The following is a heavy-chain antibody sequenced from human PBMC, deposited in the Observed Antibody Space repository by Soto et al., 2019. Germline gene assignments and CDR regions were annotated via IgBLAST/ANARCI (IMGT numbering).Heavy chain of an antibody. CDR1: GYSFTSYW. CDR3: ARHVSSGSYLDDHWFDP. CDR2: IYPGDSDT. D-gene: IGHD1-26*01. J-gene: IGHJ5*02. Sequence: EVQLVQSGAEVKKPGESLKISCKGSGYSFTSYWIGWVRQMPGNGLEWMGIIYPGDSDTRYSPSFQGQVTISADKSISTAYLQWSSLKASDTAMYYCARHVSSGSYLDDHWFDPWGQGTLVTVSS. V-gene: IGHV5-51*01.